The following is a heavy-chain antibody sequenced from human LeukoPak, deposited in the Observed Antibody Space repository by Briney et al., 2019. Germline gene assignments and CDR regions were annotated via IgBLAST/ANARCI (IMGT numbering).Heavy chain of an antibody. CDR1: GDSINSYY. Sequence: PSETLSLTCTVSGDSINSYYWAWIRQPPGKGLEWLGDIYYSGGTHFNPSLKSRVTISVDTSKNQFSLKLSSVTAADTAVHYCASFLGLETDYFDYWGQGTLVTVSS. D-gene: IGHD7-27*01. V-gene: IGHV4-59*01. CDR2: IYYSGGT. CDR3: ASFLGLETDYFDY. J-gene: IGHJ4*02.